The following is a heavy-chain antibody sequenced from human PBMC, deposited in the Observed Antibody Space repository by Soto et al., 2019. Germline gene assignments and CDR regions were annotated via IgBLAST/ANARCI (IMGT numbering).Heavy chain of an antibody. V-gene: IGHV3-20*01. CDR3: AREGKEYCTNGLCYDY. D-gene: IGHD2-8*01. Sequence: GGSLRLSCAASGFTFDDYGMSWVRQAPGKGLEWVSGINWNGGSTGYADSVKGRVTISRDNAKNSLYLQMNSLRAEDTALYHCAREGKEYCTNGLCYDYWGQGSLVTVSS. J-gene: IGHJ4*02. CDR1: GFTFDDYG. CDR2: INWNGGST.